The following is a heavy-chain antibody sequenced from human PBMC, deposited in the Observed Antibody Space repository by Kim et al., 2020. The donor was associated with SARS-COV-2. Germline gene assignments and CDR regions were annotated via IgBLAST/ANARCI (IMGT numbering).Heavy chain of an antibody. D-gene: IGHD2-15*01. Sequence: GGSLRLSCAASGFTFSNAWMSWVRQAPGKGLEWVGRIKSKTDGGTTDYAAPVKGRFTISRDDSKNTLYLQMNSLKTEDTAVYYCTTVPSLGYCSGGSCYLSVYWGQGTLVTVSS. J-gene: IGHJ4*02. CDR1: GFTFSNAW. CDR2: IKSKTDGGTT. CDR3: TTVPSLGYCSGGSCYLSVY. V-gene: IGHV3-15*01.